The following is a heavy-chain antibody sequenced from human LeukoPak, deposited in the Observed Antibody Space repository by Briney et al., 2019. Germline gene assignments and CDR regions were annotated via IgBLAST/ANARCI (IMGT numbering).Heavy chain of an antibody. CDR3: ARGSHIAAAGMVVWFDP. D-gene: IGHD6-13*01. CDR2: IYYSGST. J-gene: IGHJ5*02. CDR1: GGSISSYY. Sequence: SETLSLTCTVSGGSISSYYWSWIRQPPGKGLEWIGYIYYSGSTNYNPSLKSRVTMSVDTSKNQFSLKLSTVTAADTAVYYCARGSHIAAAGMVVWFDPWGQGTLVTVSS. V-gene: IGHV4-59*12.